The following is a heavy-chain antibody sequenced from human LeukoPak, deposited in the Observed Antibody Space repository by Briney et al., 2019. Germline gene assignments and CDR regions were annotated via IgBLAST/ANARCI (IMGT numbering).Heavy chain of an antibody. Sequence: PSETLSLTCTVSGGSLSSYYWSWIRQPPGKGLEWIGYIYYGGSAKFNPSLKSRVTISVDTSKNQFSLKLSSVTAGDTAVYYCARAPGIAAAGTHFDFWGQGTLVTVSS. D-gene: IGHD6-13*01. V-gene: IGHV4-59*01. CDR1: GGSLSSYY. J-gene: IGHJ4*02. CDR2: IYYGGSA. CDR3: ARAPGIAAAGTHFDF.